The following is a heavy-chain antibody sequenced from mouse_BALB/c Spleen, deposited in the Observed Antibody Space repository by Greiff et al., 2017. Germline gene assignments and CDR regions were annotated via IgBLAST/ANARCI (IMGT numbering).Heavy chain of an antibody. CDR3: VRVDTTAWFAY. CDR1: GFSLTSYD. V-gene: IGHV2-9-2*01. CDR2: IWTGGGT. D-gene: IGHD1-1*01. J-gene: IGHJ3*01. Sequence: VQGVVSGPGLVAPSQSLSITCTVSGFSLTSYDISWIRQPPGKGLEWLGVIWTGGGTNYNSAFMSRLSISKDNSKSQVFLKMNSLQTDDTAIYYCVRVDTTAWFAYWGQGTLVTVSA.